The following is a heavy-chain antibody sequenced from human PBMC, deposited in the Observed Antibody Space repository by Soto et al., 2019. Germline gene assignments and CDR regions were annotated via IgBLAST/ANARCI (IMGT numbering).Heavy chain of an antibody. J-gene: IGHJ6*02. CDR1: GFTFDGYA. V-gene: IGHV3-9*01. CDR3: ANDMRKHSNNCSRKGAGSNYVMNV. D-gene: IGHD6-13*01. CDR2: ISWNSDSI. Sequence: PGGSLRLSCAASGFTFDGYAMHWVRQAPGKGLEWVSGISWNSDSIGYADSVKGRFTISRDNAKNSLYLQMNSLRTEDTALYYCANDMRKHSNNCSRKGAGSNYVMNVWGQGTTVSVPS.